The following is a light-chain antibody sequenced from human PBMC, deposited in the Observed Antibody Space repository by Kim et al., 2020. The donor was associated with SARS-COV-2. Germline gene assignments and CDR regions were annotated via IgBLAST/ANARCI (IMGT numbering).Light chain of an antibody. CDR1: GGGITSND. V-gene: IGLV6-57*02. J-gene: IGLJ3*02. CDR3: QSYDSRFWV. Sequence: TVTISFPGSGGGITSNDVQWDHKRPGIAHPTVIYEVSLRASGVPDRFSGAVDSSSNSASLPISGLKTEDEADYYCQSYDSRFWVFGGGTQLTVL. CDR2: EVS.